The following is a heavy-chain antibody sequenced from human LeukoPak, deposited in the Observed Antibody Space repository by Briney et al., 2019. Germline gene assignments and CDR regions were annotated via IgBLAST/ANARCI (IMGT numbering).Heavy chain of an antibody. V-gene: IGHV4-59*01. D-gene: IGHD4-17*01. Sequence: SETLSLTCTGSGDSFSRNCWSWIRQPPGKGLEWLGYIDHRGNTDYNPSLKSRVTFSMDRSKNQFSLKLTSVTAADTAVYYCARELLTTVTTHFDYWGQGTLVTVSS. J-gene: IGHJ4*02. CDR1: GDSFSRNC. CDR2: IDHRGNT. CDR3: ARELLTTVTTHFDY.